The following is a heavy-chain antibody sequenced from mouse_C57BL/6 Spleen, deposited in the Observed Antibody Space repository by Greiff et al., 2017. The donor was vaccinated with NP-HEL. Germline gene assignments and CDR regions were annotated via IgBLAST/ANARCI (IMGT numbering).Heavy chain of an antibody. CDR1: GFTFSDYY. CDR2: INYDGSST. V-gene: IGHV5-16*01. Sequence: DVMLVESEGGLVQPGSSMKLSCTASGFTFSDYYMAWVRQVPEKGLEWVANINYDGSSTYYLDSLKSRFIISRDNAKNMLYLQMSSLKSEDTATYYCAREDGYYSWFAYWGQGTLVTVSA. CDR3: AREDGYYSWFAY. D-gene: IGHD2-3*01. J-gene: IGHJ3*01.